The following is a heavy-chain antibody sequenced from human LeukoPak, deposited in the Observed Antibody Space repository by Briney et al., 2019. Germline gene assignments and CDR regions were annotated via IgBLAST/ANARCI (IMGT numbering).Heavy chain of an antibody. D-gene: IGHD5-24*01. CDR3: ARGRDGYSDY. J-gene: IGHJ4*02. CDR2: ISYDGSNK. CDR1: GFTFSSYA. V-gene: IGHV3-30*04. Sequence: SGGSLRLSCAASGFTFSSYAMHWVRQAPGKGLEWVAVISYDGSNKYYADSVKGRFTISRDNSKNTLYLQMNSLRAEDTAVYYCARGRDGYSDYWGQGTLVTVSS.